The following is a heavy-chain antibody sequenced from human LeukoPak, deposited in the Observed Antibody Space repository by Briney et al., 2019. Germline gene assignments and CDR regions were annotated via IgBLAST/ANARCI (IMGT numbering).Heavy chain of an antibody. D-gene: IGHD4/OR15-4a*01. CDR2: INPNGDAT. CDR1: GYTFTKYL. Sequence: ASVKVSCKTSGYTFTKYLIHWVRQVPGQGLEWVGTINPNGDATNYAPRLQGRLTLTQDTSTSTVYMELRGLTPDDTAVYYCARPLFCAFANCGYWLDPWGPGTLVTVSS. J-gene: IGHJ5*02. CDR3: ARPLFCAFANCGYWLDP. V-gene: IGHV1-46*01.